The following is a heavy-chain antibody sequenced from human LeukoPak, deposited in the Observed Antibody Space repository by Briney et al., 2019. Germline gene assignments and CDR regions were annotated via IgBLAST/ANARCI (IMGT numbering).Heavy chain of an antibody. CDR2: INPKRGDT. D-gene: IGHD3-3*02. CDR3: ASGRTIFYYYMDV. J-gene: IGHJ6*03. CDR1: GYTFTGYY. V-gene: IGHV1-2*02. Sequence: ASVKVSCKASGYTFTGYYMHWVRQAPGQGLEWMGWINPKRGDTNYAQKFQGRVTMTRDTSISTVYMELSRLKSDDMAVYYCASGRTIFYYYMDVWGKGTTVTISS.